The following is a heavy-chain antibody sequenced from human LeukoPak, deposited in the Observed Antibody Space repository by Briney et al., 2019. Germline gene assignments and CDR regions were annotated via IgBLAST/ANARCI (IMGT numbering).Heavy chain of an antibody. CDR3: ASVGSDAFDI. V-gene: IGHV4-61*02. Sequence: SETLSLTCTVSGGSISSGSYYWSWIRQPAGKGLEWIGRIYTSGSTNYNPSLKSRVTISVDTSKNQFSLKLSSVTAADTAVYYCASVGSDAFDIWGQGTMVTVSS. J-gene: IGHJ3*02. CDR2: IYTSGST. CDR1: GGSISSGSYY.